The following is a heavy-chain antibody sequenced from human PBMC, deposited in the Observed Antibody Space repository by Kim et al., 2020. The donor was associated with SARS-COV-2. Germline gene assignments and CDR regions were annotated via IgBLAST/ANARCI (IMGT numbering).Heavy chain of an antibody. CDR2: ISGSGGST. V-gene: IGHV3-23*01. D-gene: IGHD2-15*01. CDR1: GFTFSSYA. Sequence: GGSLRLSCAASGFTFSSYAMSWVRQAPGKGLEWVSAISGSGGSTYYADSVKGRFTISRDNSKNTLYLQMNSLRAEDTAVYYCAKGEERVVVAATTYYYYGMDVWGQGTTVTVSS. CDR3: AKGEERVVVAATTYYYYGMDV. J-gene: IGHJ6*02.